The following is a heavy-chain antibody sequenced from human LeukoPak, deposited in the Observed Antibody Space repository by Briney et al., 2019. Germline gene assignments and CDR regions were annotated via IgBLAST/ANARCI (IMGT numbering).Heavy chain of an antibody. Sequence: SETLSLTCAVSGGSISSSNWWSWVRQPPGKGLEWIGEIYHSGSTNYNPSLKSRVTISVDKSKNQFSLKLSSVTAADTAVYYCATVTVVEPAAIRYFDLWGRGTLVTVSS. CDR3: ATVTVVEPAAIRYFDL. D-gene: IGHD2-2*01. CDR2: IYHSGST. CDR1: GGSISSSNW. J-gene: IGHJ2*01. V-gene: IGHV4-4*02.